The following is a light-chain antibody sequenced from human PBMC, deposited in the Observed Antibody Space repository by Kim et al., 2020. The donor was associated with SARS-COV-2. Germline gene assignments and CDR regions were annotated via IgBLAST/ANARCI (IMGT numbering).Light chain of an antibody. Sequence: SSELTQDPAVSVALGQTVRITCQGDSLRSYYATWYQQKPGQAPKVVIYGKDNRPSGVPDLFSGSSSGNTAYLTITGTQAGDEADYYCNSRDSNDYVVFGG. CDR3: NSRDSNDYVV. CDR1: SLRSYY. J-gene: IGLJ2*01. CDR2: GKD. V-gene: IGLV3-19*01.